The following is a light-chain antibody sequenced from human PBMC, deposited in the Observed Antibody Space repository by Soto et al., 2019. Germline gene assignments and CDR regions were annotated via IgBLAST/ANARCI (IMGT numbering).Light chain of an antibody. J-gene: IGKJ2*03. CDR3: VQNNSWYS. CDR1: RSVGTN. V-gene: IGKV3-15*01. CDR2: RTS. Sequence: IVMTQSPPTLSLSPGERATLSCRASRSVGTNLAWYQQKPGQAPRLLVYRTSTRATGVPARFSGSGSGTEFTLTISSLQSDDSAVYYCVQNNSWYSFGQGTKLDIK.